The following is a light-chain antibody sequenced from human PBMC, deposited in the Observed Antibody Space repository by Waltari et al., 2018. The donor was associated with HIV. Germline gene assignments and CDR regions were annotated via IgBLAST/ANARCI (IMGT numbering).Light chain of an antibody. J-gene: IGKJ1*01. CDR3: QQYVSSLWT. Sequence: EIVLTQSPGTLSLSPGERATLSCRASQSVSSSSLAWYQQEPGQVPRRLMYGTSSRATGIPDRFSGSGSGTDFTLTITRLEPEDFAVYYCQQYVSSLWTFGQGTKVEIK. CDR1: QSVSSSS. CDR2: GTS. V-gene: IGKV3-20*01.